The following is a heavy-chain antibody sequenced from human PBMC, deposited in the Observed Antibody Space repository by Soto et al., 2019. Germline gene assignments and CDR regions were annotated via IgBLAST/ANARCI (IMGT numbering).Heavy chain of an antibody. V-gene: IGHV3-9*01. Sequence: GGSLRLSCAASGFTFDDYAMHWVRQAPGKGLEWVSGISWNSGSIGYADSVKGRFTISRDNAKNSLYLQMNSLRAEDTALYYCAKGTGGSGSYPTALDYWGQGTLVTVSS. CDR3: AKGTGGSGSYPTALDY. J-gene: IGHJ4*02. CDR2: ISWNSGSI. D-gene: IGHD3-10*01. CDR1: GFTFDDYA.